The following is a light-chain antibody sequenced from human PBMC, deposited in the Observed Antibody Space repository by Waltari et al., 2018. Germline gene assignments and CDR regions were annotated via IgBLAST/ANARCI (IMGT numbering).Light chain of an antibody. V-gene: IGLV3-21*02. J-gene: IGLJ2*01. Sequence: SYILTQPPSVSVAPGQTARISCGATDLDTKPFPGYQQKPGHAPNLVVYDDPDLPSGLPERFSGSSSGYTAALTISSVDAGDEAYYFCQVWDSNVDHVVFGGGTKLTVL. CDR3: QVWDSNVDHVV. CDR1: DLDTKP. CDR2: DDP.